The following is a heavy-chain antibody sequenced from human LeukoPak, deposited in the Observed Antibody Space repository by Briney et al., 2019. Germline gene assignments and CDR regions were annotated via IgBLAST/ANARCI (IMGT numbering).Heavy chain of an antibody. CDR3: ATVLLWFGEHRGLDY. Sequence: SETLSLTCTVSGGSISSSSYYWGWIRQPPGKGLEWIVSIYYSGSTYYNPSLKSRVTISVDTSKNQFSLKLSSVTAADTAVYYCATVLLWFGEHRGLDYWGQGTLVTVSS. D-gene: IGHD3-10*01. CDR1: GGSISSSSYY. V-gene: IGHV4-39*01. J-gene: IGHJ4*02. CDR2: IYYSGST.